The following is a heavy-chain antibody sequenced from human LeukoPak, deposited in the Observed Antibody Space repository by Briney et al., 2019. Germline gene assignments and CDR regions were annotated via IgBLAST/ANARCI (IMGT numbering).Heavy chain of an antibody. CDR2: INHSGST. CDR3: ARHIWSGYYN. D-gene: IGHD3-3*02. J-gene: IGHJ4*02. CDR1: GGSFSGYY. Sequence: SETLSLTCAVYGGSFSGYYWSWIRQPPGKGLEWIGEINHSGSTNYNPSLKSRVTISVDTSKNQFSLKLSSVTAADTAVYYCARHIWSGYYNWGQGTLVTVSS. V-gene: IGHV4-34*01.